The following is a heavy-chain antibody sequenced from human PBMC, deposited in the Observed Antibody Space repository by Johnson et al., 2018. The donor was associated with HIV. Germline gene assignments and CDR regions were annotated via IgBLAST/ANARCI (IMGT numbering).Heavy chain of an antibody. Sequence: VQLVESGGGLVKPGGSLRLSCAASGFTFSDYYMSWIRQAPGKGLEWVSVIYSGGHTYYADSVKGRFTISRENAKNSLYLQMNSLRAEDTALYYCAKGQYSSSPCAFDIWGQGTMVTVSS. CDR2: IYSGGHT. CDR1: GFTFSDYY. V-gene: IGHV3-66*02. D-gene: IGHD6-6*01. CDR3: AKGQYSSSPCAFDI. J-gene: IGHJ3*02.